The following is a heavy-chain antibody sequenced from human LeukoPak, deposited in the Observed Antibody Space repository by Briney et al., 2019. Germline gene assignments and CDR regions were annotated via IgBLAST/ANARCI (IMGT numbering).Heavy chain of an antibody. V-gene: IGHV4-39*07. J-gene: IGHJ4*02. CDR1: GGSISSSSYY. CDR3: ARRRSRNPWIQPSYYFDY. CDR2: IHYSGST. Sequence: PSETLSLTCTVSGGSISSSSYYWGWIRQPPGKGLEWIGSIHYSGSTNYNPSLKSRVTISVDTSKNQFSLKLGSVTAADTAVYYCARRRSRNPWIQPSYYFDYWGQGTLVTVSS. D-gene: IGHD5-18*01.